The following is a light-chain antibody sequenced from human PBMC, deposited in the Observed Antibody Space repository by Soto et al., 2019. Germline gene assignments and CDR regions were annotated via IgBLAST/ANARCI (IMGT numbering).Light chain of an antibody. J-gene: IGLJ3*02. V-gene: IGLV2-8*01. Sequence: QSVLTQPPSASGSPGQSVTISCTGASGDVGAYNYVSWYQQHPGKAPKFMIYEVSKRPSGVPDRFSGSKSGNTASLTVSGLQAEDEADYYCSSYAGSNNWVFDGGTKLTVL. CDR3: SSYAGSNNWV. CDR1: SGDVGAYNY. CDR2: EVS.